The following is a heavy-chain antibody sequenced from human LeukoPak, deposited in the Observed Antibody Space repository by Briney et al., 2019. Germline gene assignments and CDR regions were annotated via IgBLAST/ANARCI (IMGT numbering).Heavy chain of an antibody. J-gene: IGHJ4*02. V-gene: IGHV5-51*01. D-gene: IGHD3-22*01. CDR3: ARLYYDNSGYPDY. CDR1: GFSFITYW. CDR2: IYPDDSET. Sequence: GESLKISCQGSGFSFITYWIGWVRQTPGKGLEWVGIIYPDDSETRYSPSFQGQVTISADKSISTAYVQWSSLKASDTAMYYCARLYYDNSGYPDYWGQGTLVTVSS.